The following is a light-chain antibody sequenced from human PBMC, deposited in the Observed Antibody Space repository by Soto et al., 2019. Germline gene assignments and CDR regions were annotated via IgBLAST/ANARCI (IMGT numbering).Light chain of an antibody. CDR2: EGN. J-gene: IGLJ3*02. CDR1: SSDVGRYNL. Sequence: QSALTQPASVSGSPGQSITISCTGTSSDVGRYNLVSWYQQHPGKAPKLMIYEGNKRPSGVSNRFSGSKSGNTASLTISGLQAEDEADYYCCSYAGSSTLGVFGGGTQLTVL. CDR3: CSYAGSSTLGV. V-gene: IGLV2-23*01.